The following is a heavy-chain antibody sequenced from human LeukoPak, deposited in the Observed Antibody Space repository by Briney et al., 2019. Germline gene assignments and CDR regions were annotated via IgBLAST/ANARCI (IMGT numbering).Heavy chain of an antibody. V-gene: IGHV4-59*01. CDR3: ARGILPYYDP. CDR1: GGSISSYY. Sequence: SETLSLTCAVSGGSISSYYWSWIRQPPGKGLEWIGYIYYSGSNNYNPSLKSRVTISVDTSKNQFSLKLSSVTAADTAVYYCARGILPYYDPWGQGTLVTVSS. D-gene: IGHD3-10*01. CDR2: IYYSGSN. J-gene: IGHJ5*02.